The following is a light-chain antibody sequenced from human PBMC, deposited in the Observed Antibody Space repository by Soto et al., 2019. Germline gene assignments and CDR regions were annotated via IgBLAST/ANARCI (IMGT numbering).Light chain of an antibody. Sequence: EIVLTQSPGTLSLSPGERATLSCRASQRVSSNYLAWYQQKRGQAPRLLVYGSSSRATGIPDRFSGSGSGTYFTLTISSLEPEDFAVYYCQQYGSSSITFGQGTQLEIK. CDR2: GSS. CDR1: QRVSSNY. V-gene: IGKV3-20*01. CDR3: QQYGSSSIT. J-gene: IGKJ5*01.